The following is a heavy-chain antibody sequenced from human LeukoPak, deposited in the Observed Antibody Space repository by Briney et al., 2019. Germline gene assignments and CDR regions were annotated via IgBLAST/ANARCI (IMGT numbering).Heavy chain of an antibody. J-gene: IGHJ4*02. CDR3: ARVSPNTVITLQYFDY. CDR2: ISSRSSNK. Sequence: PGGSLRLSCAASGFTFSNYYMSWIRQAPGKGLVWVSYISSRSSNKEYADSVKGRFTISRDNSKNSLFLQMDSLRAEDTAVYYCARVSPNTVITLQYFDYWGQGTLVTVSS. D-gene: IGHD4-17*01. V-gene: IGHV3-11*01. CDR1: GFTFSNYY.